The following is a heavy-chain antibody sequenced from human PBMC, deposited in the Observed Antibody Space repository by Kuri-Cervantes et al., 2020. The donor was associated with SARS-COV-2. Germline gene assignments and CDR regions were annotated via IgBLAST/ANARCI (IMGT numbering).Heavy chain of an antibody. CDR1: GGSISSSSYY. D-gene: IGHD3/OR15-3a*01. CDR3: ARRDFWAGGYFDY. V-gene: IGHV4-39*01. CDR2: IYYSGST. J-gene: IGHJ4*02. Sequence: GSLRLSCTVSGGSISSSSYYWGWIRQPPGKGLEWIGSIYYSGSTYYNPSLKSRVTISVDTSKNQFSLKLSSVTAADTAVYYCARRDFWAGGYFDYWGQGTLVTVSS.